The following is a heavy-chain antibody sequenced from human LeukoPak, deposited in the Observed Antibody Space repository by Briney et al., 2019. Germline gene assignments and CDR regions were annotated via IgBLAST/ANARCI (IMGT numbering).Heavy chain of an antibody. CDR1: GGTFSSYA. V-gene: IGHV1-46*01. CDR3: ARTSPYYDYVWGSYRPYYFDY. Sequence: ASVKVSCKASGGTFSSYAISWVRQAPGQGLEWMGIINPSGGSTSYAQKFQGRVTMTRDTSTSTVYMELSSLRSEDTAVYYCARTSPYYDYVWGSYRPYYFDYWGQGTLVTVSS. CDR2: INPSGGST. J-gene: IGHJ4*02. D-gene: IGHD3-16*02.